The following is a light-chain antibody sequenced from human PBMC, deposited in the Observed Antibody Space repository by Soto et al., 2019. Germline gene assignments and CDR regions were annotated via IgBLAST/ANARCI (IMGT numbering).Light chain of an antibody. CDR2: EVT. J-gene: IGLJ1*01. Sequence: QSALAQPASVSGSPGPSITISCTGTSGDIGSYNRVSWYQQHPGKAPKLIMYEVTYRPSGVSNRFSGSKSGNTAALTISGLQAEEEAYYHCISYRGSNSSYVCGSGTNVNV. CDR3: ISYRGSNSSYV. V-gene: IGLV2-14*01. CDR1: SGDIGSYNR.